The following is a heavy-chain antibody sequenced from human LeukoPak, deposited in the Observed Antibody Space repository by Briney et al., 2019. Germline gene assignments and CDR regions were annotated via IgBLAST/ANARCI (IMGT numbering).Heavy chain of an antibody. V-gene: IGHV4-38-2*01. CDR1: GYSISSGYY. Sequence: PSETLSLTCAVSGYSISSGYYWGWIRQPPGKGLEWIGSIYHSGSTYYNPSLKSRVTISVDTFKNQFSLKLSSVTAADTAVYYCARLISSTVRWFDPWGQGTLVTVSS. CDR3: ARLISSTVRWFDP. J-gene: IGHJ5*02. CDR2: IYHSGST. D-gene: IGHD4-11*01.